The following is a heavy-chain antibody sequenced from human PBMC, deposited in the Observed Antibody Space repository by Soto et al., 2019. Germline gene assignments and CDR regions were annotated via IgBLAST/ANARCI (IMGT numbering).Heavy chain of an antibody. V-gene: IGHV3-33*01. CDR1: GFTFSSYG. CDR3: ARDFLRGAEYFPH. Sequence: QVQLVESGGGVVQPGRSLRLSCAASGFTFSSYGMHWVRQAPGKGLEWVAVIWYDGSNKYYADSVKGRFTISRDNSKNTLYLQMNSLRAEDTAVYYCARDFLRGAEYFPHWGQGTLVTVSS. D-gene: IGHD4-17*01. J-gene: IGHJ1*01. CDR2: IWYDGSNK.